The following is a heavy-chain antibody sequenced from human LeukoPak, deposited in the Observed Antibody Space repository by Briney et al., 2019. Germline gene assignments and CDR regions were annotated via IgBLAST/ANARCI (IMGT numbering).Heavy chain of an antibody. J-gene: IGHJ6*03. V-gene: IGHV3-7*01. D-gene: IGHD6-19*01. CDR1: GFTFSSYS. CDR3: ARDGRGQWLEKHYYYYYMDV. CDR2: IKQDGSEK. Sequence: GGSLRLSCAASGFTFSSYSMNWVRQAPGKGLEWVANIKQDGSEKYYVDSVKGRFTISRDNAKNSLYLQMNSLRAEDTAVYYCARDGRGQWLEKHYYYYYMDVWGKGTTVTVSS.